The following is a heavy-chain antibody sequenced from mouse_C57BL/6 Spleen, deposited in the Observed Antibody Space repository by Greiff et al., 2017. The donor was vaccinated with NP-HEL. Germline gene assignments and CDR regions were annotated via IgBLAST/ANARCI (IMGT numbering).Heavy chain of an antibody. V-gene: IGHV1-15*01. D-gene: IGHD2-4*01. CDR2: IDPETGGT. CDR1: GYTFTDYE. J-gene: IGHJ2*01. Sequence: VQLQQSGAELVRPGASVTLSCKASGYTFTDYEMHWVKQTPVHGLEWIGAIDPETGGTAYNQKFKGKAILTADKSSSTAYMELRSLTSEDSAVYYCTSDGDSLLDYDGRTLGYWGQGTTLTVSS. CDR3: TSDGDSLLDYDGRTLGY.